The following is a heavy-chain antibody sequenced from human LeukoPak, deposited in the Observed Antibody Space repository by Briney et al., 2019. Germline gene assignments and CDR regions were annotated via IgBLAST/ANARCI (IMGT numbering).Heavy chain of an antibody. J-gene: IGHJ4*02. CDR2: ISGSGGST. Sequence: PGGSLRLSCAASGFTFSSYAMNWVRQAPGNGLEWVSAISGSGGSTDYADSVKGRFTISRDNSESTLYLQMSSLRAEDTAVYYCVSGARGYCSGGSCPAFDFWGQGTLVSVSS. V-gene: IGHV3-23*01. CDR1: GFTFSSYA. D-gene: IGHD2-15*01. CDR3: VSGARGYCSGGSCPAFDF.